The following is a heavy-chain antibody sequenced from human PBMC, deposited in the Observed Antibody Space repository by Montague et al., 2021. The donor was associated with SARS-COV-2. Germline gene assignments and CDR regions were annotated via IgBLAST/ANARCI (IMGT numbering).Heavy chain of an antibody. Sequence: SETLSLTCTVSGGSISTYYWSWIRQSPGKGLEWIAYVYYTGSTNYDPSLKSRATISVDTSKNQSSLKLKSVTAADTAVYYCARHDGSFASGSYPPFRYFDFWGQGTLVTVSS. CDR1: GGSISTYY. D-gene: IGHD1-26*01. CDR3: ARHDGSFASGSYPPFRYFDF. CDR2: VYYTGST. V-gene: IGHV4-59*08. J-gene: IGHJ4*02.